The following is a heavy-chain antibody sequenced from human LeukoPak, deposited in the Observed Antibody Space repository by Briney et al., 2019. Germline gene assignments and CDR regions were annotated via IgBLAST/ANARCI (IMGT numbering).Heavy chain of an antibody. CDR3: ARSAEDYGDYDY. CDR1: GGSISSSNW. CDR2: IYHSGST. J-gene: IGHJ4*02. D-gene: IGHD4-17*01. Sequence: PSETLSLTCAVSGGSISSSNWWSWVRQPPGKGLEWIGEIYHSGSTNYNPSLKSRVTTSVDKSKNQFSLKLSSVTAADTAVYYCARSAEDYGDYDYWGQGTLVTVSS. V-gene: IGHV4-4*02.